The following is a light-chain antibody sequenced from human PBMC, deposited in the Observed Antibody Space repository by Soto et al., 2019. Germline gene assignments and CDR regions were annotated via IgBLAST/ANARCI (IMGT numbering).Light chain of an antibody. Sequence: ILMTQSPATLSVSPGERATHPCRASQSVSNNLAWYQQKPGQAPRLLIYDASTRATGIPARFSGSGSGTEFTLTISGLQSEDFAVYYCQQYNNWPPWTFGQGTKVEIK. V-gene: IGKV3-15*01. CDR2: DAS. J-gene: IGKJ1*01. CDR3: QQYNNWPPWT. CDR1: QSVSNN.